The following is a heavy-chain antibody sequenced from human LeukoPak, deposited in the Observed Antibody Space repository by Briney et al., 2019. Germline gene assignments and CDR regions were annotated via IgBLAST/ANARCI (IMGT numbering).Heavy chain of an antibody. CDR3: AREQIQLWLFGWFDP. V-gene: IGHV4-4*07. J-gene: IGHJ5*02. CDR1: GGSISSYY. Sequence: SETLSLTCTVSGGSISSYYWSWIRQPAGKGLEWIGRIYTSGSTNYNPSLKSRVTMSVDTSKNQFSLKLSSVTAADTAVYYCAREQIQLWLFGWFDPWGQGTRVTVSS. CDR2: IYTSGST. D-gene: IGHD5-18*01.